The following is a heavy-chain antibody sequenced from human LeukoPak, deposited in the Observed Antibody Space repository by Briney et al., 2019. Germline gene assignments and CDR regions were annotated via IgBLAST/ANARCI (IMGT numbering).Heavy chain of an antibody. J-gene: IGHJ4*02. CDR2: INAGNGNT. CDR3: ARDLAGTPYYDSSGLDY. D-gene: IGHD3-22*01. V-gene: IGHV1-3*01. CDR1: GYTFTSYA. Sequence: HEASVKVSCKASGYTFTSYAMHWVRQAPGQRPEWMGWINAGNGNTKYSQKFQGRVTITRDTSASTAYMELSSLRSEDTAVYYCARDLAGTPYYDSSGLDYWGQGTLVTVSS.